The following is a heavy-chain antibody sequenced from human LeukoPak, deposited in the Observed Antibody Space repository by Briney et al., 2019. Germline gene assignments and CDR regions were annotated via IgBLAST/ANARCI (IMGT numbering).Heavy chain of an antibody. J-gene: IGHJ6*02. Sequence: GGSLRLSCAASGFTFSSYWMHWVRQAPGKGLVWVSRINSDGSSTSYADSVKGRFTISRDNAKNTLYLQMNSLRAEDTAVYYCARDGSWYYDILTGYYKGYYYYGMDVWAKGPRSPSP. V-gene: IGHV3-74*01. CDR3: ARDGSWYYDILTGYYKGYYYYGMDV. CDR1: GFTFSSYW. CDR2: INSDGSST. D-gene: IGHD3-9*01.